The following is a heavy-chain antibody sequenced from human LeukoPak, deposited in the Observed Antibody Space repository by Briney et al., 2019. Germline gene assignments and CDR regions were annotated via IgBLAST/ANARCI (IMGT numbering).Heavy chain of an antibody. CDR2: IYYSGST. CDR1: GGSISSYY. J-gene: IGHJ4*02. Sequence: SETLSLTCTVSGGSISSYYWSWIRQPPGKGLEWIGYIYYSGSTNYNPSLKSRVTISVDTSKNQFSLKLSSVTAADTAVYYCARERGGSYYIDYWGQGTLVTVSS. V-gene: IGHV4-59*12. D-gene: IGHD1-26*01. CDR3: ARERGGSYYIDY.